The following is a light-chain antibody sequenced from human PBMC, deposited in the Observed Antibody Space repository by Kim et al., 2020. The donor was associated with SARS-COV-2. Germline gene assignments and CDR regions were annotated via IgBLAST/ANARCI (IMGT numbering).Light chain of an antibody. V-gene: IGKV1-5*01. CDR2: EVT. J-gene: IGKJ1*01. CDR1: QSGKVS. CDR3: QLYNSYSGT. Sequence: GARVTFTSRASQSGKVSSWYQKTRETVPILLIYEVTTVTSRVPSRFGGSASGDDSPITINRLPHEDFANYYCQLYNSYSGTFGQGTKVDIK.